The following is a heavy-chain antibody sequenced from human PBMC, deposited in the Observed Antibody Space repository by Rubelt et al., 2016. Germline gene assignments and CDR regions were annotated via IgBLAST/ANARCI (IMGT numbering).Heavy chain of an antibody. Sequence: QVQLVESGGGVVQPGGSLRLSCAASGFTFSSYGMHWVRQAPGKGLEWVAFIRFDGSHSYYADSVKGRFTISRDNSKNTMYLQMNSLSAEDTAVYYCAKGGNVVVTARLYYFDYWGQGTLVTVSS. J-gene: IGHJ4*02. D-gene: IGHD2-21*02. CDR1: GFTFSSYG. CDR2: IRFDGSHS. CDR3: AKGGNVVVTARLYYFDY. V-gene: IGHV3-30*02.